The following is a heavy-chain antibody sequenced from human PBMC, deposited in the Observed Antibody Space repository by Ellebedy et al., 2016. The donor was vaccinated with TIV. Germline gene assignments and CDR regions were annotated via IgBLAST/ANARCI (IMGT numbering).Heavy chain of an antibody. CDR3: ARGFPYSRQLDY. CDR1: GGTFSSYA. CDR2: IIPIFGTA. D-gene: IGHD3-22*01. J-gene: IGHJ4*02. V-gene: IGHV1-69*13. Sequence: SVKVSXXASGGTFSSYAISWVRQAPGQGLEWMGGIIPIFGTANYAQKFQGRVTITADESTSTAYMELSSLRSEDTAVYYCARGFPYSRQLDYWGQGTLVTVSS.